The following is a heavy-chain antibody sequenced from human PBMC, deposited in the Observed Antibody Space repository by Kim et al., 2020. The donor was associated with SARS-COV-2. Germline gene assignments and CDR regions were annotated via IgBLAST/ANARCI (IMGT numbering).Heavy chain of an antibody. CDR3: ARDLVGYQLSGGNWFDP. D-gene: IGHD2-2*01. CDR2: IYYSGST. V-gene: IGHV4-59*01. CDR1: GGSISSYY. J-gene: IGHJ5*02. Sequence: SETLSLTCTVSGGSISSYYWSWIRQPPGKGLEWIGYIYYSGSTNYNPSLKSRVTISVDTSKNQFSLKLSSVTAADTAVYYCARDLVGYQLSGGNWFDPWGQGTLVTVSS.